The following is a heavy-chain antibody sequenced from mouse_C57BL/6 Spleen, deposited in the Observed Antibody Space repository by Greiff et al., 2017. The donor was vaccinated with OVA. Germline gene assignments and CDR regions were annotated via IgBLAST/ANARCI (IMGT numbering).Heavy chain of an antibody. CDR3: ARDDYGYDGFAY. Sequence: EVQLVESGGGLVKPGGSLKLSCAASGFTFSSYAMSWVRQTPEKRLEWVATISDGGSYTYYPDNVKGRFTISRDNAKNNLYLQMSHLKSEDTAMYYCARDDYGYDGFAYWGQGTLVTVSA. V-gene: IGHV5-4*01. CDR1: GFTFSSYA. J-gene: IGHJ3*01. D-gene: IGHD2-2*01. CDR2: ISDGGSYT.